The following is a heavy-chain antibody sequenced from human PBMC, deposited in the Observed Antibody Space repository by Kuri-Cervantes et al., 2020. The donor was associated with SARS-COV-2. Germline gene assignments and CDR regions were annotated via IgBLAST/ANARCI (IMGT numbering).Heavy chain of an antibody. Sequence: ASVKVSCKAFGYSFSDHYMYWVRQAPGQGLEWMGIINPSGSGTRYPQRFQDRISMTRDTSTSTVYMELSSLTSEDTAVYYCARDGYLAYYDFWSGYYFDGGSPYYYMDVWGKGTTVTVSS. J-gene: IGHJ6*03. D-gene: IGHD3-3*01. V-gene: IGHV1-46*01. CDR1: GYSFSDHY. CDR3: ARDGYLAYYDFWSGYYFDGGSPYYYMDV. CDR2: INPSGSGT.